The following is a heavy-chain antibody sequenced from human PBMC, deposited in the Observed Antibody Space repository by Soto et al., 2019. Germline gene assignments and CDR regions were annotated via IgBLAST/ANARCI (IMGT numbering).Heavy chain of an antibody. V-gene: IGHV4-30-4*01. D-gene: IGHD3-10*01. CDR3: ARGPSGDKVDY. CDR1: GDSISNGYYT. Sequence: QVQLQESGPGLVEPSQTLSLTCTVSGDSISNGYYTWSWIRQPPGKDLEWIGHIYNSVNTYSNPSLKSRVTISADTSKNQCSLKRSSVTAADTAVYYCARGPSGDKVDYWGQGTLVTVSS. CDR2: IYNSVNT. J-gene: IGHJ4*02.